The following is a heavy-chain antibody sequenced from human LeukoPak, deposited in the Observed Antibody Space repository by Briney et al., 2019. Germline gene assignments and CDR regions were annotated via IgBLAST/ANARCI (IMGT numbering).Heavy chain of an antibody. CDR3: ARDVYYYDSSGAFPGAFDI. CDR1: GFTFSSYA. Sequence: GGSLRLSCAASGFTFSSYAMSWVRQAPGKGLEWVSAISGSGGSTYYADSVKGRFTISRDNSKNTLYLQMNSLRSDDTAVYYCARDVYYYDSSGAFPGAFDIWGQGTMVTVSS. J-gene: IGHJ3*02. D-gene: IGHD3-22*01. CDR2: ISGSGGST. V-gene: IGHV3-23*01.